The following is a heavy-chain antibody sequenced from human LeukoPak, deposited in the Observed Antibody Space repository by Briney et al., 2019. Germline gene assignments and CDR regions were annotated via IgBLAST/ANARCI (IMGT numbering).Heavy chain of an antibody. CDR2: IKQDGSEK. Sequence: GGSLRLSCAASGFIFSSNWMSWVRQAPGKGLEWVANIKQDGSEKYYVDSVKGRFTISRDNAKNSLYLQMNSLRAEDTAVYYCARLYSSNWYRDYWGQGTLVTVSS. V-gene: IGHV3-7*01. CDR3: ARLYSSNWYRDY. CDR1: GFIFSSNW. D-gene: IGHD6-13*01. J-gene: IGHJ4*02.